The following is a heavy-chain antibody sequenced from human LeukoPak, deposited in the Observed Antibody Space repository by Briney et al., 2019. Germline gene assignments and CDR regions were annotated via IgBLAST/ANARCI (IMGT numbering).Heavy chain of an antibody. J-gene: IGHJ4*02. D-gene: IGHD3-10*01. CDR1: GGSISSNSYY. CDR2: IYYSGST. Sequence: PSETLSLTCTVSGGSISSNSYYWGWIRQSPGKGLEWIGTIYYSGSTYYNPSLKSRVTISVDTSKNQFSLKLSSVTAADTAVYYCARVPMVRGVIIGVDYWAREPWSPSPQ. V-gene: IGHV4-39*07. CDR3: ARVPMVRGVIIGVDY.